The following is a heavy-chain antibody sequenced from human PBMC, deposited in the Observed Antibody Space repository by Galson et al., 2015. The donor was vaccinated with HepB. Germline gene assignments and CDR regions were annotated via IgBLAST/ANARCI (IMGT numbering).Heavy chain of an antibody. CDR3: ARPDEPYYGSGSYYAD. V-gene: IGHV3-30*03. J-gene: IGHJ4*02. Sequence: SLRLSCAASGFTFSTYGMHWVRQAPGKGLEWVAIISYDGSNKYYAESVKGRFTISRDNSKNTLFLQMNSLRIEDTAVYYCARPDEPYYGSGSYYADWGQGTLVTVSP. D-gene: IGHD3-10*01. CDR1: GFTFSTYG. CDR2: ISYDGSNK.